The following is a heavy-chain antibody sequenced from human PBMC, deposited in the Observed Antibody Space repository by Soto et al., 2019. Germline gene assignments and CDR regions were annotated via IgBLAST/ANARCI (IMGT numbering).Heavy chain of an antibody. D-gene: IGHD3-16*01. J-gene: IGHJ3*01. CDR1: GFSLTTSGVG. CDR2: IYWVDEK. CDR3: AHRLYASSDYAFDL. Sequence: QITLKESGPTLVKPTPTLTLTCTFSGFSLTTSGVGVGWIRQPPGKALEWLALIYWVDEKRCSPSLESRLTITKDTSKNQVDLTVTNINPADTGTYYCAHRLYASSDYAFDLWGQGTMVYVYS. V-gene: IGHV2-5*02.